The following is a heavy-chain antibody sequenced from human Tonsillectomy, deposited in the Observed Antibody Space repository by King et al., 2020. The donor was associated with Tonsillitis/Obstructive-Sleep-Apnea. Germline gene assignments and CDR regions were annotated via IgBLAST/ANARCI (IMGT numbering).Heavy chain of an antibody. Sequence: QLQESGPGLVKPSETLSLTCTVSGGSISSSSYYWGWIRQPPGKGLEWIGSIYYSGSTYYNPSLKSRVTISVDTSKNQFSLNLSSVTAADTAVYYCAFCGSILDAFDIWGQGTMVTVSS. D-gene: IGHD3-3*01. J-gene: IGHJ3*02. CDR3: AFCGSILDAFDI. CDR2: IYYSGST. CDR1: GGSISSSSYY. V-gene: IGHV4-39*01.